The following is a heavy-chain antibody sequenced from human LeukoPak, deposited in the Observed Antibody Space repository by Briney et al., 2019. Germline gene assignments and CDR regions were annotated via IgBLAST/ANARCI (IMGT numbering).Heavy chain of an antibody. D-gene: IGHD6-13*01. Sequence: PSETLSLTCTVSGGSISNSGYYWSWIRHPAGKGLERIGRIHTNEITNYNPSLKSRVTMSVDTSKNQFSPKLSSVTAADTALYYCATRFGRLEAGGTPFDSWGQGTLVTVSS. CDR3: ATRFGRLEAGGTPFDS. CDR1: GGSISNSGYY. V-gene: IGHV4-61*02. J-gene: IGHJ4*02. CDR2: IHTNEIT.